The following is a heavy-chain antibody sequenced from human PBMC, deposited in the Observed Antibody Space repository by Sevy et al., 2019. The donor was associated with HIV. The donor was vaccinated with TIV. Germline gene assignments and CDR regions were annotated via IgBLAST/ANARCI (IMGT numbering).Heavy chain of an antibody. Sequence: GESLKISCKVSGYTLTELSMHWVRQAPGKGLEWMGGFDPEDGETIYAQKFQGRVTMTEDTSTDTAYMELSSLRSEDTAVYYCATASHCSGGSCYPIEYPKFDYWGQGTLVTVSS. CDR2: FDPEDGET. J-gene: IGHJ4*02. D-gene: IGHD2-15*01. CDR3: ATASHCSGGSCYPIEYPKFDY. CDR1: GYTLTELS. V-gene: IGHV1-24*01.